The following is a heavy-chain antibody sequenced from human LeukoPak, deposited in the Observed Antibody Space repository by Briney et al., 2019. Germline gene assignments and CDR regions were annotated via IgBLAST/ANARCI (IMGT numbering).Heavy chain of an antibody. CDR2: IYHSGST. D-gene: IGHD3-3*01. CDR3: ARVRAHRSDHGNYFDY. J-gene: IGHJ4*02. V-gene: IGHV4-30-2*01. Sequence: PSQTLSLTCAVSGGSISSGGYSWSWIRQPPGKGLEWIGYIYHSGSTYYNPSLKSRVTISVDRSKNQFSLKLSSVTAADTAVYYCARVRAHRSDHGNYFDYWGQGTLVTVSS. CDR1: GGSISSGGYS.